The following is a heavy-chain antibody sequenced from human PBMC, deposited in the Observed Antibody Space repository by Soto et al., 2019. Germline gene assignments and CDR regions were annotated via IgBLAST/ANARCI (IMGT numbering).Heavy chain of an antibody. CDR2: ISGSGGST. Sequence: GGSLRLSCAASGFTFSSYRMNWVRQDPGKGLEWVSSISGSGGSTYYADSVKGRFTISRDNSKNTLYLQMNSLRAKDTAVYYCAKDRPPSSTSCLFDYWGQGTLVTVSS. V-gene: IGHV3-23*01. D-gene: IGHD2-2*01. J-gene: IGHJ4*02. CDR3: AKDRPPSSTSCLFDY. CDR1: GFTFSSYR.